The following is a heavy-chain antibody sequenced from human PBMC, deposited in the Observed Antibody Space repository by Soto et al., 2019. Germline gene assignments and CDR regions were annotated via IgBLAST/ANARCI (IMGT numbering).Heavy chain of an antibody. CDR3: ARGEPLLGYCSSTSCAGAGWFDP. V-gene: IGHV1-2*02. D-gene: IGHD2-2*01. J-gene: IGHJ5*02. Sequence: ASVKVSCKASGYTFTGYYMHWVRQAPGQGLEWMGWINPNSGGTNYAQKFQGRVTMTRDTSISTAYMELSRLRSGDTAVYYCARGEPLLGYCSSTSCAGAGWFDPWGQGTLVTVSS. CDR1: GYTFTGYY. CDR2: INPNSGGT.